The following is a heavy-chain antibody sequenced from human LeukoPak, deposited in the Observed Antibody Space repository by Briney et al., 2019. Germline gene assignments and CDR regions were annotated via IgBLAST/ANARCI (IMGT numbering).Heavy chain of an antibody. Sequence: KPSETLSLTCTVSGYSISSGYYWGWIRQPPGKGLEWIGSIYHSGSTYYNPSLKSRVTISVDTSKNQFSLKLSSVTAADTAVYYCARAGNYYDSSGRFGYWGQGTLVTVSS. CDR2: IYHSGST. CDR1: GYSISSGYY. CDR3: ARAGNYYDSSGRFGY. J-gene: IGHJ4*02. D-gene: IGHD3-22*01. V-gene: IGHV4-38-2*02.